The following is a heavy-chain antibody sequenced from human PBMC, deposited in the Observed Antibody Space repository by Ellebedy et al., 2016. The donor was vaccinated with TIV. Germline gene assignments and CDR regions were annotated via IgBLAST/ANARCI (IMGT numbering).Heavy chain of an antibody. CDR3: AREGVTGMFYFDY. V-gene: IGHV1-18*01. Sequence: ASVKVSCKASHYTFSNYGISWVRQAPGQGLEWLGWISPYNGNTTYAQKFQDRVTMNADTFATTAYMELRSLRADDTAVYFCAREGVTGMFYFDYWGQGTPVTVCS. CDR1: HYTFSNYG. D-gene: IGHD2-21*02. CDR2: ISPYNGNT. J-gene: IGHJ4*02.